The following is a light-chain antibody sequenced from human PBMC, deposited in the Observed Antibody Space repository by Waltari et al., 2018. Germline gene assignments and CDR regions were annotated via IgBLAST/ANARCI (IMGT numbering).Light chain of an antibody. CDR2: AAS. CDR3: QQSNSIPLT. J-gene: IGKJ4*01. V-gene: IGKV1-12*01. Sequence: DIQMTQSPSSVSASVGDRVTITCRASQGISTWLGWYQQKPGKAPNLLIYAASTLQSGVPSRFSGSGSGTDFTLTISSLQPEDFATYFCQQSNSIPLTFGGGTKVEIK. CDR1: QGISTW.